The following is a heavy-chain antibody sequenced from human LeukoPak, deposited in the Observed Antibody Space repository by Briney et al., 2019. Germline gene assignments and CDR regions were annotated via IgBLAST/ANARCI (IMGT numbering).Heavy chain of an antibody. V-gene: IGHV3-11*04. CDR1: GFTFSDYY. CDR2: ISSSGSTI. CDR3: ARARYDSSGYFPYFDY. D-gene: IGHD3-22*01. J-gene: IGHJ4*02. Sequence: GGSLRLSCAASGFTFSDYYMSWIRQAPGKGLEWVSYISSSGSTIYYADSVKGRFTISRDNAKNSLYLQMNSLRAEDTAVYYCARARYDSSGYFPYFDYWGKGTLVTVSS.